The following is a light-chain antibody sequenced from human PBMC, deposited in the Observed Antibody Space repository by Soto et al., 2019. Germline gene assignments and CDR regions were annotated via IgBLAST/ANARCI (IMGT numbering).Light chain of an antibody. CDR2: SAS. CDR3: QQYSSLPRT. J-gene: IGKJ1*01. Sequence: EIVMTQSPATLSVSPGERATLSCRASRSFSTYLAWYQQRPGQAPRVLIHSASSRATGIPDRFTGSGSGTDFTLTITRLEPEDFGVYYCQQYSSLPRTFGQGTKVDIK. CDR1: RSFSTY. V-gene: IGKV3-20*01.